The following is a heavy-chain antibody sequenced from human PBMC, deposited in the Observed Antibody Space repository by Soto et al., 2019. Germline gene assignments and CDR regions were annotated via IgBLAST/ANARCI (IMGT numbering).Heavy chain of an antibody. Sequence: QLQLQESGPGLVKPSETLSLTCTVSGGSISSSSYYWGWIRQPPGKGLEWIGSIYYSGSTYYNPSLTRRVTIAVDTSKNQFSLKLSSVTAADTAVYYCARQDTIFGVARGAFDIWGQGTMVTVSS. J-gene: IGHJ3*02. CDR3: ARQDTIFGVARGAFDI. V-gene: IGHV4-39*01. CDR1: GGSISSSSYY. CDR2: IYYSGST. D-gene: IGHD3-3*01.